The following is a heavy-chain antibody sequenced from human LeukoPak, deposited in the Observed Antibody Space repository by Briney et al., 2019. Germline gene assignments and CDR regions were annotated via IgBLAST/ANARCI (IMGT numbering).Heavy chain of an antibody. J-gene: IGHJ4*02. CDR3: ANSPRVRGVIWYYFDY. D-gene: IGHD3-10*01. CDR1: GFTFSSYA. V-gene: IGHV3-23*01. Sequence: GGSLRLSCAASGFTFSSYAMSWVRQAPGKGLEWVSAISGSGGSTYCADSVKGRFTISRDNSKNTLYLQMNSLRAEDTAVYYCANSPRVRGVIWYYFDYWGQGTLVTVSS. CDR2: ISGSGGST.